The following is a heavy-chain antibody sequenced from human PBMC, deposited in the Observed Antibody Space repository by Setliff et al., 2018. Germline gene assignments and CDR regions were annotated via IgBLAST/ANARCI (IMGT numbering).Heavy chain of an antibody. Sequence: PGGSLRLSCVASGFTFGDYSMTWVRQAPGKGLEFVSGVTQGDNRYYGDSVKGRFTISRDNSKNTVYLQMNSLRVEDTAIYYCAKDRVPDGKWDFDYLGPGTLVTVSS. V-gene: IGHV3-23*01. D-gene: IGHD2-8*01. J-gene: IGHJ4*02. CDR3: AKDRVPDGKWDFDY. CDR2: VTQGDNR. CDR1: GFTFGDYS.